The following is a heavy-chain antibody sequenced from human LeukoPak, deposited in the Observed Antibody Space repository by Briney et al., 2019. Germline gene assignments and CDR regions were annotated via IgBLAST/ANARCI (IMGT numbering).Heavy chain of an antibody. CDR2: IIPLFGTA. CDR3: ARVEDSSPSDY. J-gene: IGHJ4*02. D-gene: IGHD6-19*01. CDR1: GYTFTTYG. Sequence: ASVKVSCKASGYTFTTYGISWVRQAPGQGLEWMGGIIPLFGTANYAQKFQGRVTITADESTSTAYMELSSLRSEDTAVYYCARVEDSSPSDYWGQGTLVTVSS. V-gene: IGHV1-69*13.